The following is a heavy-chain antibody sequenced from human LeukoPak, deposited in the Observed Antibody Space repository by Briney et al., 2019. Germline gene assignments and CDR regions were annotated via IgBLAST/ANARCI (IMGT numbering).Heavy chain of an antibody. CDR2: IKSKADVKTK. D-gene: IGHD6-19*01. V-gene: IGHV3-15*01. CDR1: GFTFNDAW. CDR3: TTTLAVAGTSMGY. Sequence: GGSLRLSCAASGFTFNDAWMTWVRQAPGKGLEWVGRIKSKADVKTKDYAANEKGRFTRPRDNSKATLYLKMNSLKTEDTAVYYCTTTLAVAGTSMGYWGQGTLVTVSS. J-gene: IGHJ4*02.